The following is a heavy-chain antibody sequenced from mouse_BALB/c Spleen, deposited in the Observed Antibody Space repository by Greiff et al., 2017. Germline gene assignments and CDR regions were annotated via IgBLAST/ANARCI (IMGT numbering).Heavy chain of an antibody. Sequence: EVKLVESGPSLVKPSQTLSLTCSVTGDSITSGYWNWIRKFPGNKLEYMGYISYSGSTYYNPSLKSRISITRDTSKNQYYLQLNSVTTEDTATYYCARMHYGSSWFAYWGQGTLVTVSA. CDR3: ARMHYGSSWFAY. CDR1: GDSITSGY. D-gene: IGHD1-1*01. J-gene: IGHJ3*01. CDR2: ISYSGST. V-gene: IGHV3-8*02.